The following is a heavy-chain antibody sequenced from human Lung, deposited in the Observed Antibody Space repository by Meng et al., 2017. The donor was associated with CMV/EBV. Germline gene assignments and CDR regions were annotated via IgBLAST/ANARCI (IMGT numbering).Heavy chain of an antibody. V-gene: IGHV3-30*02. CDR2: IRHDGTNK. Sequence: GESLKISCAASGFTFDNYGMHWVRQTPGKGLEWVAFIRHDGTNKYYGDSVKGRFTISRDNSKNTVYLQMNSLRPEETAIYYCAKDLLLFGGANAYFDYWGQGPLVPFSS. CDR1: GFTFDNYG. D-gene: IGHD3-16*01. J-gene: IGHJ4*02. CDR3: AKDLLLFGGANAYFDY.